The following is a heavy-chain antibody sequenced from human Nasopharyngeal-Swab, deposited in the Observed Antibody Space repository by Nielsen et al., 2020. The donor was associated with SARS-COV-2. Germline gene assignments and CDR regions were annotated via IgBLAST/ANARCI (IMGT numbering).Heavy chain of an antibody. V-gene: IGHV3-30*03. D-gene: IGHD3-3*01. CDR1: GFAFSVYG. Sequence: GESLKISCAASGFAFSVYGMHWVRQAPGKGLEWVAVMSYDGSDKYYADSVKGRFTISRDNAKNSLYLQMNSLRAEDTAVYYCARDGLDYDFWSAYFMDVWGQGTTVTVSS. CDR3: ARDGLDYDFWSAYFMDV. J-gene: IGHJ6*02. CDR2: MSYDGSDK.